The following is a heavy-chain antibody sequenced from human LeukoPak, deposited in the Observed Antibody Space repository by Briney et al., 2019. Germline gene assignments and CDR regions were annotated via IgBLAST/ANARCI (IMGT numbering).Heavy chain of an antibody. CDR1: GFTFSSYG. CDR2: IWYDGSNK. D-gene: IGHD6-13*01. V-gene: IGHV3-33*01. J-gene: IGHJ5*02. Sequence: GGSLRLSCAASGFTFSSYGMHWVRQAPGKGLEWVAVIWYDGSNKYYADSVKDRFTISRDNSKNTLYLQMNSLRAEDTAVYYCARDAGSWYNHWLDPWGQGTLVTVSS. CDR3: ARDAGSWYNHWLDP.